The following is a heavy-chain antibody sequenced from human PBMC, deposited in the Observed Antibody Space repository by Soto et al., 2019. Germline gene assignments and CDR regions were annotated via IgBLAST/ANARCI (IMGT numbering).Heavy chain of an antibody. D-gene: IGHD3-9*01. J-gene: IGHJ4*02. CDR1: GFTFGDYA. Sequence: GGSLRLSCTASGFTFGDYAMSWFRQAPGKGLEWVGFIRSKAYGGTTEYAASVKGRFTISRDDSKSIAYLQMNSLKTEDTAVYYCTRVLPYDILTGYEYYFDYWGQGTLVTVSS. CDR2: IRSKAYGGTT. CDR3: TRVLPYDILTGYEYYFDY. V-gene: IGHV3-49*03.